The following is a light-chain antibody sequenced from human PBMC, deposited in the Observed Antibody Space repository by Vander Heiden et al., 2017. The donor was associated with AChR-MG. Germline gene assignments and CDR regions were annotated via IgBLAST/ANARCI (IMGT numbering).Light chain of an antibody. J-gene: IGKJ2*01. V-gene: IGKV1-39*01. CDR3: QQSDSTPRT. CDR2: AAS. Sequence: DIQMTQSPSSLSTSVGDRVTITCRASQNIRNFLNWYQQEPGKAPKLLIHAASSLQSGVPSRFSGSGSGTDFTLTISRLQPEDFATYYCQQSDSTPRTFGQGTKLEI. CDR1: QNIRNF.